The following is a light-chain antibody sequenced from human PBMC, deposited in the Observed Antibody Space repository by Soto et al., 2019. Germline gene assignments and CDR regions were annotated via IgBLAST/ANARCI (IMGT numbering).Light chain of an antibody. J-gene: IGKJ1*01. V-gene: IGKV2-28*01. Sequence: EIVMTQSPLSLSVTPGEPASISCRASQSLLHSNGYNYLDWYVQKPGQSPQLLINLASNRASGVPDNFSGSGTGTDFTLNIRRVEAEDVGIYDCMQALQTPWTFGQGTKVEVK. CDR2: LAS. CDR1: QSLLHSNGYNY. CDR3: MQALQTPWT.